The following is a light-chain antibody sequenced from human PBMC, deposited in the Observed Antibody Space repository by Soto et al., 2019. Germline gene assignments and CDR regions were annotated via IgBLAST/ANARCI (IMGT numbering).Light chain of an antibody. CDR1: QSVSSI. CDR3: HQYNIGSPPHT. CDR2: GAS. V-gene: IGKV3D-15*01. J-gene: IGKJ2*01. Sequence: EIVMTQSPATLSVSPGERATLSCRARQSVSSILAWYQQKPGQAPRLLIYGASIRATGIPARFSGSGSGTEVTLTISSLKYEDFAVYYGHQYNIGSPPHTFGQGTKLEIK.